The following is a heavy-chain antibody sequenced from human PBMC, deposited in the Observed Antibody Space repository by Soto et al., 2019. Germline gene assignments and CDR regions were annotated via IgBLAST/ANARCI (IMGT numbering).Heavy chain of an antibody. CDR3: ARLEAPMAL. J-gene: IGHJ4*02. V-gene: IGHV4-4*02. CDR1: GGSISSSNW. Sequence: LSLTCAVSGGSISSSNWWSWVRQPPGKGLEWIGEIYHSGNTNYNPSLKSRVTISMDRSKNQFSLKLSSVTAADTAVYYCARLEAPMALWGQGTLVTVSS. D-gene: IGHD3-10*01. CDR2: IYHSGNT.